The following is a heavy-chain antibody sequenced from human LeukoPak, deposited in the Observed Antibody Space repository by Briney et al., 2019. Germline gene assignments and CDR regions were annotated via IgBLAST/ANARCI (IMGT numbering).Heavy chain of an antibody. J-gene: IGHJ6*03. V-gene: IGHV4-39*01. CDR1: GGSISSRSYY. CDR2: IYYSGST. Sequence: SETLSLTCTVSGGSISSRSYYWGWIRQPPGKGLEWIGSIYYSGSTYYNPSLKSRVTISVETSKNQFSLKLSSVTAADTAVYYCARGYYYMDVWGIGTTVTISS. CDR3: ARGYYYMDV.